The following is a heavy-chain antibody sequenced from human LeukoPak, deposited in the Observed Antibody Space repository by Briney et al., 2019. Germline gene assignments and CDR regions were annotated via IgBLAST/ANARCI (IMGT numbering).Heavy chain of an antibody. J-gene: IGHJ3*02. V-gene: IGHV4-38-2*02. CDR3: VRDGQRCSGSNRYTVDI. D-gene: IGHD2-2*02. Sequence: PSETLSLTCTVSGYSISSGFHWGWIRQPPGKGLEWIGSKYHTGSTYYNPSLRSRVTISVDTSKNQFSLKLSSVTAADTAVYYCVRDGQRCSGSNRYTVDIWGQGTMVNVSS. CDR1: GYSISSGFH. CDR2: KYHTGST.